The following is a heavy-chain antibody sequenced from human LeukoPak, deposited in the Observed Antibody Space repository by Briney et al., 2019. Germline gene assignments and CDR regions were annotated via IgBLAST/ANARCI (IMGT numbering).Heavy chain of an antibody. CDR3: ASAKGAVGAFDI. CDR2: IRSDRGST. J-gene: IGHJ3*02. CDR1: GVPLSSYS. Sequence: GGSLRLSCAASGVPLSSYSMHWVRQPPGKGLEYVSAIRSDRGSTYDANSVKGRFTISRDNSKNTLYLQMGSLRAEDMAVYYCASAKGAVGAFDIWGQGTMVTVSS. D-gene: IGHD4/OR15-4a*01. V-gene: IGHV3-64*01.